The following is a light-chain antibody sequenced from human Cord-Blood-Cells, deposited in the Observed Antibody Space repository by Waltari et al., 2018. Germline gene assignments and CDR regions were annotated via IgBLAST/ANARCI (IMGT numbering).Light chain of an antibody. CDR3: QSYDSSNQV. CDR2: EDN. V-gene: IGLV6-57*01. CDR1: SGSIASNY. Sequence: NFMLTQPHPVSESPGKTVTISCTRSSGSIASNYVQWYRQRPGSSPTTVIYEDNQRPSGAPVRFSGSLDSSSNAASRSSSGLKAEDEADYCCQSYDSSNQVFCGGTKLTVL. J-gene: IGLJ3*02.